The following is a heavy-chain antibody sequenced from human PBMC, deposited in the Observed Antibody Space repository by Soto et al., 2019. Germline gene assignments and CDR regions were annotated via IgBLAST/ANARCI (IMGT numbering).Heavy chain of an antibody. D-gene: IGHD2-8*02. V-gene: IGHV4-34*01. CDR2: INHSGST. CDR1: GGSFIGYY. J-gene: IGHJ4*02. CDR3: ARDKITGRFDY. Sequence: PSETLCLTCAVYGGSFIGYYWTWIRQPPGTGLEWIGEINHSGSTNYNPSLKSRVTISVDTSKNQFSLKLTSVTAADTAVYYCARDKITGRFDYWGQGTLVTVSS.